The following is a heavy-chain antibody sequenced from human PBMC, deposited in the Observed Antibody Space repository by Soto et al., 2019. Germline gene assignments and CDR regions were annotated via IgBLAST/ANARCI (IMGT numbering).Heavy chain of an antibody. D-gene: IGHD3-10*01. CDR2: ISYSGST. CDR3: ASGVLH. Sequence: QVQLQESGPGLVQPSQTLSLTCTVSGGSISSGGYYWSWIRQHPGTGLEWIGHISYSGSTYYNTSLKSRITISVDTSRNKFSMIVNSVPAADTALYYCASGVLHWGQGTLVTVSS. CDR1: GGSISSGGYY. V-gene: IGHV4-31*03. J-gene: IGHJ4*02.